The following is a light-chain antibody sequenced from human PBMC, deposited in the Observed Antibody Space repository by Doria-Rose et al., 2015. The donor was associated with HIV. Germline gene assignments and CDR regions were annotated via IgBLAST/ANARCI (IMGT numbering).Light chain of an antibody. Sequence: TQSPGTLSLSPGERATLSCRASQSFSSTYLAWYQQKPGQAPSLLIYDGSDRATGITDRFSASGSGTDFTLTINRLEPEDFALYYCHQYGTSWTFGQGTKVEI. J-gene: IGKJ1*01. V-gene: IGKV3-20*01. CDR2: DGS. CDR3: HQYGTSWT. CDR1: QSFSSTY.